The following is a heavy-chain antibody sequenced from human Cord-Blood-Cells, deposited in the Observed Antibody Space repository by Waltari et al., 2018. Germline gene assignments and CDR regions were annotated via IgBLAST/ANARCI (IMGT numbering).Heavy chain of an antibody. J-gene: IGHJ6*02. Sequence: QVQLQQWGAGLLKPSETLSLTCAVYGGSFSGYYWSWIRQPPGKGREWIGEINHSGITNYNPALTSRVTISVDTSKNQFSLKLSSVTAADTAVYYCARVNDFWSGYYYYYYYGMDVWGQGTTVTVSS. V-gene: IGHV4-34*01. CDR3: ARVNDFWSGYYYYYYYGMDV. D-gene: IGHD3-3*01. CDR1: GGSFSGYY. CDR2: INHSGIT.